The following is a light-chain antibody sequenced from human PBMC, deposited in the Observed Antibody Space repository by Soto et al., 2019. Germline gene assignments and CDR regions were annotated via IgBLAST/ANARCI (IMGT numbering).Light chain of an antibody. V-gene: IGLV1-44*01. CDR2: GNT. J-gene: IGLJ3*02. CDR1: TSNIGTDT. Sequence: QSVLTQPTSASGAPGQRVTISCSGSTSNIGTDTVNWYQQLPGTAPKLLIYGNTQRPSGVPDRFSGSKSATSASLAISGLQSEDEADYYCAAWDDSLNGWVFGGGTKVTVL. CDR3: AAWDDSLNGWV.